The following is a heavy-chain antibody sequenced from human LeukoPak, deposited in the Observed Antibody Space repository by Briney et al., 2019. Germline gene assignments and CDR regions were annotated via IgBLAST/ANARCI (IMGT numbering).Heavy chain of an antibody. J-gene: IGHJ6*02. CDR2: IYYSGST. Sequence: SETLSLTCTVSGGSISSDYWSWIRQPPGKGLEWIGNIYYSGSTNYNPSLKSRVTISVDTSKNQFSVKLSSVTAADTAVYYCARDSTFYGMDVWGQGTTVTVSS. D-gene: IGHD2/OR15-2a*01. CDR3: ARDSTFYGMDV. CDR1: GGSISSDY. V-gene: IGHV4-59*01.